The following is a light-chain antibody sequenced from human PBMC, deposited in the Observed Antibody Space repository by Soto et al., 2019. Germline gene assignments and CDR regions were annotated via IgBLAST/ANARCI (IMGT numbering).Light chain of an antibody. CDR1: QGISTL. J-gene: IGKJ5*01. V-gene: IGKV1-9*01. Sequence: DIHLTQSPSVLSASVGYRFTITCRASQGISTLLAWYQQKPGKAPKVLIYESSLLQSGVPSRFSGSGSGTDFTLTISSLQPEDFETYYCQHFKSFPITFGQGTRLEIK. CDR3: QHFKSFPIT. CDR2: ESS.